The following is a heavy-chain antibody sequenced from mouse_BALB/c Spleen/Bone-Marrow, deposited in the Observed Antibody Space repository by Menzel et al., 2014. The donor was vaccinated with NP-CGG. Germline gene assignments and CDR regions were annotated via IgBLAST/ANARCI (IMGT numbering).Heavy chain of an antibody. CDR2: IHPNSGNT. V-gene: IGHV1S130*01. J-gene: IGHJ2*01. CDR1: GYTFTNSW. Sequence: SGSVLVRPGASVRLSCKASGYTFTNSWIHWAKQRPGQGLEWIGDIHPNSGNTNYNEKFKAKATLTVDTSSSTAYVDLSSLTSEDSAVYYCARXXXXXXYXDYWGQGTTLTVSS. CDR3: ARXXXXXXYXDY.